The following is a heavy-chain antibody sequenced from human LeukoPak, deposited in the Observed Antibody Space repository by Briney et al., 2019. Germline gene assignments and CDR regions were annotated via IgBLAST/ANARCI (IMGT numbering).Heavy chain of an antibody. CDR3: ARDASGSSIGLIDL. CDR1: EFTLSSYS. J-gene: IGHJ4*02. D-gene: IGHD1-26*01. Sequence: GGSLRLSCAASEFTLSSYSMHWVRQAPGKGLEGVSYISTSSTYIYYADSVKGRFSISRDNAQNSLYMRMDSLRAEDTAVYYCARDASGSSIGLIDLWGQGTLVTVSS. V-gene: IGHV3-21*01. CDR2: ISTSSTYI.